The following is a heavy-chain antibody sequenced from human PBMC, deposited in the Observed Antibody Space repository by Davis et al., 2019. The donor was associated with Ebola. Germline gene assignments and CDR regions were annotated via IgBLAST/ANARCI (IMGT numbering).Heavy chain of an antibody. Sequence: PGGSLRLSCSASGFTFDEHGMHWVRQAPGKGLEWVSGISWNSGSIGYADSVKGRFTISRDNAKNSLYLQMNSLRAEDTALYYCAKDIAAAGTGLDYWGQGTLVTVSS. V-gene: IGHV3-9*01. CDR3: AKDIAAAGTGLDY. CDR2: ISWNSGSI. D-gene: IGHD6-13*01. CDR1: GFTFDEHG. J-gene: IGHJ4*02.